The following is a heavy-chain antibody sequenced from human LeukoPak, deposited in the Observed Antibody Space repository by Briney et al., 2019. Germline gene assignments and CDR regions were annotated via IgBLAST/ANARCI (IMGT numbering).Heavy chain of an antibody. Sequence: PSETLSLTCTVSGDSISSSGYYWGWIRQPPGTGLEWIGNIYYTGTTYYNPSLKSRVTISVDRSKNQFSLKLSSVTAADTAVYYCARSSGLGAADDYWGQGTLVTVSS. CDR1: GDSISSSGYY. V-gene: IGHV4-39*07. J-gene: IGHJ4*02. CDR3: ARSSGLGAADDY. D-gene: IGHD6-13*01. CDR2: IYYTGTT.